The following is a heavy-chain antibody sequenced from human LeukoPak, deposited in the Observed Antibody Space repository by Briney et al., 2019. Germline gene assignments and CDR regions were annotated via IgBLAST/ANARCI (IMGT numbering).Heavy chain of an antibody. Sequence: SETLSLTCTVSGDSISSSSYYWGWIRQPPGKGLEWIGSFSYSGSTYYNPSLKSRVTISVDTSKNQFSLKLSSVTAADTAVYYCARVGYYDSSGPLGYWGQGTLVTVSS. V-gene: IGHV4-39*07. CDR3: ARVGYYDSSGPLGY. J-gene: IGHJ4*02. CDR1: GDSISSSSYY. CDR2: FSYSGST. D-gene: IGHD3-22*01.